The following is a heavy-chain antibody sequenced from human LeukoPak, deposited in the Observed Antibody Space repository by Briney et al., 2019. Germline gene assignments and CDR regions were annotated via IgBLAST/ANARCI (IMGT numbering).Heavy chain of an antibody. Sequence: GGSLRLSCAASGFTFDNFVTSWVRQAPGKGLEWVSGISGSGGSTYYADSLKGRFTISRDNSKNTLYLQMNSLRAEDTAVYYCAKDQTMIRGVGFDYWGQGTLVTVSS. J-gene: IGHJ4*02. V-gene: IGHV3-23*01. CDR1: GFTFDNFV. D-gene: IGHD3-10*01. CDR2: ISGSGGST. CDR3: AKDQTMIRGVGFDY.